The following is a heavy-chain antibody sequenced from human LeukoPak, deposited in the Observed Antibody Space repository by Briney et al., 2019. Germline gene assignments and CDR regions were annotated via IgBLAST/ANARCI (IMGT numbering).Heavy chain of an antibody. V-gene: IGHV3-30*04. CDR2: LSYDGSTE. CDR1: GLTFRSSA. J-gene: IGHJ4*02. CDR3: AQARGSGSYPFGY. Sequence: GGSLRLSCAASGLTFRSSAMHWVRQAPGKGLQWVALLSYDGSTEYHADSVKGRFTISRDTSKNTLYLQMNSLRAEDTAVYYCAQARGSGSYPFGYWGQGTLVTVSS. D-gene: IGHD3-10*01.